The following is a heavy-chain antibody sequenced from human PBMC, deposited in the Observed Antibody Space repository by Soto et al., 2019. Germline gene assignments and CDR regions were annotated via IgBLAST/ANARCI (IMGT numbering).Heavy chain of an antibody. Sequence: QVQLVQSGAEVRKPGASVKVSCKASGYTFNRHYIQWVRQAPGQGLEWMGMIDPSGGDTNYAKKFQGRVTLNSDTSTSPVYMELSSLRSEDTAVYYCAKRRGVGLTRSSFDYWGPGNLVIVSS. V-gene: IGHV1-46*02. CDR3: AKRRGVGLTRSSFDY. CDR2: IDPSGGDT. D-gene: IGHD1-26*01. CDR1: GYTFNRHY. J-gene: IGHJ4*02.